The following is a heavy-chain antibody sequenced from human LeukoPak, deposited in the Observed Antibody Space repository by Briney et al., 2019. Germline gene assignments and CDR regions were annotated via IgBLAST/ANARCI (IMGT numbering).Heavy chain of an antibody. J-gene: IGHJ3*02. CDR3: AIRSGGSCYWSPWCAFDI. CDR2: INPNSGGT. D-gene: IGHD2-15*01. Sequence: ASVKVSYKASGYTFTGYYMHWVRQAPGQGLEWMGWINPNSGGTNYAQKFQGRVTMTRDTSISTAYMELSRLRSDDTAVYYCAIRSGGSCYWSPWCAFDIWGQGTMVTVSS. V-gene: IGHV1-2*02. CDR1: GYTFTGYY.